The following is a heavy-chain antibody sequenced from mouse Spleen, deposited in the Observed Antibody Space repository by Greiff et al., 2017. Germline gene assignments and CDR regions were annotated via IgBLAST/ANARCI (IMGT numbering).Heavy chain of an antibody. V-gene: IGHV7-3*01. CDR2: IRNKANGYTT. J-gene: IGHJ1*01. CDR1: GFTFTDYY. Sequence: EVKLMESGGGLVQPGGSLSLSCAASGFTFTDYYMSWVRQPPGKALEWLGFIRNKANGYTTEYSASVKGRFTISRDNSQSILYLQMNALRAEDSATYYCARLWDWYFDVWGAGTTVTVSS. CDR3: ARLWDWYFDV. D-gene: IGHD4-1*01.